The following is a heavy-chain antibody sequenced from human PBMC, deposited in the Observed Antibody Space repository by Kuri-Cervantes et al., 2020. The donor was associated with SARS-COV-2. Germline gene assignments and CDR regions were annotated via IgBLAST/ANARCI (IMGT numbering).Heavy chain of an antibody. CDR3: ARDSSNSGYDY. J-gene: IGHJ4*02. Sequence: GESLKISCAASGLTFSSYAMHWVRQAPGKGLEWVAVISYDGSNKYYADSVKGRFTISRDNAKNSLYLQMNSLRAEDTAVHYCARDSSNSGYDYWGQGTLVRLL. CDR2: ISYDGSNK. CDR1: GLTFSSYA. D-gene: IGHD5-12*01. V-gene: IGHV3-30*07.